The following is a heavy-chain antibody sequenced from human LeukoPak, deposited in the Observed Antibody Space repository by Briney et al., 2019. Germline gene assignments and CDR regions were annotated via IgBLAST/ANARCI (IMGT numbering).Heavy chain of an antibody. Sequence: GGSLRLSCAASGFTFSAYAIEWVRQAPGKGLEWVSSINGDSSYIYYADSVRGRFTIARDNAKNTLYLQMNSLRAEDTAVYYCAKDGLQFSEWLPPLGYWGQGTLATVSS. J-gene: IGHJ4*02. V-gene: IGHV3-21*04. D-gene: IGHD3-3*01. CDR3: AKDGLQFSEWLPPLGY. CDR1: GFTFSAYA. CDR2: INGDSSYI.